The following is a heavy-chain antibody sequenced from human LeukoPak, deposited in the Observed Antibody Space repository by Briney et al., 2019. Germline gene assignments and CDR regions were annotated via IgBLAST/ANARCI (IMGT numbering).Heavy chain of an antibody. CDR3: ATDRPLSSSWYEPFDY. Sequence: ASVKISCKVSGYTFTDYYMHWVQQAPGKGLEWMGLVDPEDGETIHAEKFQGRVTITADTSTDTAYMELSSLRSEDTAVYYCATDRPLSSSWYEPFDYWGQGTLVTVSS. V-gene: IGHV1-69-2*01. CDR2: VDPEDGET. CDR1: GYTFTDYY. J-gene: IGHJ4*02. D-gene: IGHD6-13*01.